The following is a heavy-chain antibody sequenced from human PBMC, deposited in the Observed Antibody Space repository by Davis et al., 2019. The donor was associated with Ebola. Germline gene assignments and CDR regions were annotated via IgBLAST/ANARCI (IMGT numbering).Heavy chain of an antibody. J-gene: IGHJ4*02. Sequence: ASVKVSCKASGYTFNSHDISWVRQAPGQGLEWMAWISAYNGHTNYAQKFQGRLTLTTDTSTSTVYMELRSLTSDDTAEYYCARGRNGGWDFDYWGQGTLVTVSS. CDR2: ISAYNGHT. V-gene: IGHV1-18*01. D-gene: IGHD6-19*01. CDR1: GYTFNSHD. CDR3: ARGRNGGWDFDY.